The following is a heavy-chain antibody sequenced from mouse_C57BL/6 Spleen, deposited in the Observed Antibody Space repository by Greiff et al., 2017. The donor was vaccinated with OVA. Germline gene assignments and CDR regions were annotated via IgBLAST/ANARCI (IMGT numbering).Heavy chain of an antibody. Sequence: VKLQESGPELVKPGASVKISCKASGYAFSSSWMNWVKQRPGKGLEWIGRIYPGDGDTNYNGKFKGKATLTADKSSSTAYMQLSSLTSEDSAVYFCARRAVLFDYWGQGTTLTVSS. CDR1: GYAFSSSW. CDR3: ARRAVLFDY. CDR2: IYPGDGDT. D-gene: IGHD3-3*01. J-gene: IGHJ2*01. V-gene: IGHV1-82*01.